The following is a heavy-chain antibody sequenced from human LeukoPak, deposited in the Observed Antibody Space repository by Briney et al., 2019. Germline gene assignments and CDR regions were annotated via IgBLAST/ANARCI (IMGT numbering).Heavy chain of an antibody. Sequence: SETLSLTCTVSGGSISSSSYYWGWIRQPPGKGLEWIGSIYYSGSTYYNPSLKSRVTISVDTSKNQFSLKLSSVTAADTAVYYCARPITIFGSEDYWGQGTLVTVSS. J-gene: IGHJ4*02. V-gene: IGHV4-39*01. CDR2: IYYSGST. CDR3: ARPITIFGSEDY. D-gene: IGHD3-3*01. CDR1: GGSISSSSYY.